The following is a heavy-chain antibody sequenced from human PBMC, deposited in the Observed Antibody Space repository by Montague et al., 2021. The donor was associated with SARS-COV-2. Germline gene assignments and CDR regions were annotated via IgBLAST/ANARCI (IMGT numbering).Heavy chain of an antibody. CDR3: ARGFDY. CDR2: IYYSGST. J-gene: IGHJ4*02. CDR1: GGSINSYY. V-gene: IGHV4-59*01. Sequence: SETLSLTCTVSGGSINSYYWSWIRQPPGKGLEWIGDIYYSGSTNYNPSLKSRVTISVDTSKNQFSLKLSSVTAADTAVYCCARGFDYWGQGTLVTVSS.